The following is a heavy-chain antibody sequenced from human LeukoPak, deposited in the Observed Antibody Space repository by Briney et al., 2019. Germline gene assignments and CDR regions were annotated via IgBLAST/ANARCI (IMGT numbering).Heavy chain of an antibody. V-gene: IGHV1-18*01. J-gene: IGHJ3*02. CDR3: ARDQGMTTVTAKAFDI. D-gene: IGHD4-17*01. Sequence: GASVKVSCKASGYTFTSYGISWVRQAPGQGLEWMGWISAYNGNTNYAQKLQGRVTMTTDTSTSTAYMELRSLRSDDTAVYYCARDQGMTTVTAKAFDIWGQGTMVTVSS. CDR2: ISAYNGNT. CDR1: GYTFTSYG.